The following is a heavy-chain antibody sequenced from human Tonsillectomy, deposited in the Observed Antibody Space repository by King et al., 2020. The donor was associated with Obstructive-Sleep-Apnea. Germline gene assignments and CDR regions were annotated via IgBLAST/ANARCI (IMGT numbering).Heavy chain of an antibody. D-gene: IGHD3-3*01. V-gene: IGHV3-66*01. CDR2: IYSGGST. J-gene: IGHJ6*02. Sequence: VQLVESGGGLVQPGGSLRLSCAASGFTVSSNYMSWVRQAPGKGLEWVSVIYSGGSTYYADSVKGRFTISRDNSKNTLYLQMNSLRAEDTAVYYCAREYYDCWSGYPYYYYGMDVWGQGTTVTVSS. CDR3: AREYYDCWSGYPYYYYGMDV. CDR1: GFTVSSNY.